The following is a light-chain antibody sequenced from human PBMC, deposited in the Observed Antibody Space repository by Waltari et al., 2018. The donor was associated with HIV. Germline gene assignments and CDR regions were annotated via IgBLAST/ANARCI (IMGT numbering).Light chain of an antibody. J-gene: IGLJ2*01. CDR2: EVN. CDR3: CSYAGSSTSVV. V-gene: IGLV2-23*02. Sequence: QSALTQSASVSGSPGQSITISCPGTSSDVGSYNLVSWYQHHPGKAPKLMIYEVNKRASAFCRRFSGPKSGNTASLTISGLQAEDEADYYCCSYAGSSTSVVFGGGTKLTVL. CDR1: SSDVGSYNL.